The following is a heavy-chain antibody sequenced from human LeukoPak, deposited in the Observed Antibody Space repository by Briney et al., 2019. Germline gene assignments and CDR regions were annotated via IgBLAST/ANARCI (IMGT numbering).Heavy chain of an antibody. D-gene: IGHD6-6*01. CDR2: IYYSGST. Sequence: PSETLSLTCTVSGGSISSYYWSWIRQPPGKGLEWIGYIYYSGSTNYNPSLKSRVTISVDTPKNQFPLKLSSVTAADTAVYYCARGGSSSSPHYFDYWGQGTLVTVSS. CDR3: ARGGSSSSPHYFDY. CDR1: GGSISSYY. V-gene: IGHV4-59*01. J-gene: IGHJ4*02.